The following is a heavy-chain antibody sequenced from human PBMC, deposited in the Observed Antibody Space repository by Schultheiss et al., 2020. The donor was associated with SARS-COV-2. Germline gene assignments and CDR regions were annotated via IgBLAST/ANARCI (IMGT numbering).Heavy chain of an antibody. CDR3: ARRASYYDSSGYRAAFDI. D-gene: IGHD3-22*01. CDR1: GGSFSGYY. Sequence: SETLSLTCAVYGGSFSGYYWSWIRQPPGKGLEWIGSIYHSGSTNYNPSLKSRVTISVDKSKNQFSLKLSSVTAADTAVYYCARRASYYDSSGYRAAFDIWGQGTMVTVSS. V-gene: IGHV4-34*01. J-gene: IGHJ3*02. CDR2: IYHSGST.